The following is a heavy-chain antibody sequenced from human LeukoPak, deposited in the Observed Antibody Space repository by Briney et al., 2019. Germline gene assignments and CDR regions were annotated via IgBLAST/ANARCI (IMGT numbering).Heavy chain of an antibody. CDR2: ISAYNGNT. J-gene: IGHJ4*02. CDR3: ARDWKGGGSGNFWY. Sequence: ASVKVSCKASGFTFTSYGFSWVRQAPGQGLEWMVWISAYNGNTNYAQRLQGRVTMTTDTSTSTAYMELRSLRSDDTAVYYCARDWKGGGSGNFWYWGQGTLVTVSS. D-gene: IGHD3-10*01. CDR1: GFTFTSYG. V-gene: IGHV1-18*04.